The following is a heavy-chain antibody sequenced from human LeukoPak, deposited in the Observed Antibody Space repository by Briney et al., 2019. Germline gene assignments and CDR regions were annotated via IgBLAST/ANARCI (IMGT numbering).Heavy chain of an antibody. CDR2: INHSGST. V-gene: IGHV4-34*01. D-gene: IGHD6-13*01. CDR3: ARGRRGYSGSWYVANWFDP. J-gene: IGHJ5*02. CDR1: GGSFSGYY. Sequence: SETLSLTCAVYGGSFSGYYWSWIRQPPGKGLEWIGEINHSGSTNYNPSLKSRVTISVDTSKNQFSLKLSSVTAADTAVYYCARGRRGYSGSWYVANWFDPWGQGTLVTVSS.